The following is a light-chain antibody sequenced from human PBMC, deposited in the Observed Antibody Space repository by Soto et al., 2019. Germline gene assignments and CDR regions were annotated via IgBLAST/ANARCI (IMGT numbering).Light chain of an antibody. CDR1: SSDVGGYNY. CDR2: DVS. CDR3: SSYTTSSTLV. V-gene: IGLV2-14*01. Sequence: QSVLTQSASVSGSPGQSITISCTGTSSDVGGYNYVSWYQQHPGKAPRLMIYDVSNRPSGVSNRFSGSKSGNTASLTISGLQVEDEADYYCSSYTTSSTLVFGGGTKVTVL. J-gene: IGLJ2*01.